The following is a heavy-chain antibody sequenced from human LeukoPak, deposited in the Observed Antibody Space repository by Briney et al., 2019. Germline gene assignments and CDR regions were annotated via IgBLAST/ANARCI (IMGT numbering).Heavy chain of an antibody. V-gene: IGHV3-30*18. J-gene: IGHJ4*02. CDR3: AKDLGRRYFDWLCDY. D-gene: IGHD3-9*01. Sequence: GGSLRLSCAASGFTFSSYGMHWVRQAPGKGLEWVAVISYDGSNKYYADSAKGRFTISRDNSKNTLYLQMNSLRAEDTAVYYCAKDLGRRYFDWLCDYWGQGTLVTVSS. CDR2: ISYDGSNK. CDR1: GFTFSSYG.